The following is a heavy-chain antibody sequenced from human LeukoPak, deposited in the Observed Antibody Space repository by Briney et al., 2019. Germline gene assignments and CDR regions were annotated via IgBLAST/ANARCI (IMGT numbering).Heavy chain of an antibody. J-gene: IGHJ3*02. CDR3: AKGDYYDSSGYYYEGAFDI. CDR1: GFTFSIYW. V-gene: IGHV3-23*01. Sequence: AGGSLRLSCAASGFTFSIYWMNWVRQAPGKGLEWVSAISGSGGSTYYADSVKGRFTISRDNSKNTLYLQMNSLRAEDTAVYYCAKGDYYDSSGYYYEGAFDIWGQGTMVTVSS. CDR2: ISGSGGST. D-gene: IGHD3-22*01.